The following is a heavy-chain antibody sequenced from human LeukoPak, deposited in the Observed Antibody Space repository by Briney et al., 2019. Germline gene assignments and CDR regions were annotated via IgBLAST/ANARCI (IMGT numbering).Heavy chain of an antibody. CDR3: ARDGITIFGVVTNNWFDP. J-gene: IGHJ5*02. V-gene: IGHV1-18*01. CDR1: GYTFTSYG. Sequence: GASVTVSCKASGYTFTSYGISWVRQAPGQGLEWMGWISAYNGNTNYAQKLQGGVTVTTDTSTSTAYMELRSLRSDDTAVYYCARDGITIFGVVTNNWFDPWGQGTLVTVSS. D-gene: IGHD3-3*01. CDR2: ISAYNGNT.